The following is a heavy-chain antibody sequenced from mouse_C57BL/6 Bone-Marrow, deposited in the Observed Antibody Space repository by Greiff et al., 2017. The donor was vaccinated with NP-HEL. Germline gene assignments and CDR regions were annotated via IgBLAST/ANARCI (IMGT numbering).Heavy chain of an antibody. Sequence: QVQLKQPGAELVMPGASVQLSCKASGYTFTSYWMHWVKQRPGQGLEWIGEIDPSDSYTNYNQKFKGKSTLTVDTSSSTAYMPLSSLTSEDSAVYYCARRDYGSSSLVHWFAYWSQVTPVTVSA. CDR2: IDPSDSYT. J-gene: IGHJ3*01. V-gene: IGHV1-69*01. D-gene: IGHD1-1*01. CDR3: ARRDYGSSSLVHWFAY. CDR1: GYTFTSYW.